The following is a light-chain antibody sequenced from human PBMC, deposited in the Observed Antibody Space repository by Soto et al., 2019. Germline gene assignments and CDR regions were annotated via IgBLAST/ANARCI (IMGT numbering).Light chain of an antibody. V-gene: IGLV2-14*01. CDR1: GRDIGAYDY. CDR3: SSYTTSYFYV. J-gene: IGLJ1*01. Sequence: QSALTQPASVSGSPGQSITISCTGSGRDIGAYDYVSWYQHHPGKAPKLLLYGVKNRPSGVSYRFSASKSAFTASLTISGLQAEDEAHYYCSSYTTSYFYVFGPGTKLTVL. CDR2: GVK.